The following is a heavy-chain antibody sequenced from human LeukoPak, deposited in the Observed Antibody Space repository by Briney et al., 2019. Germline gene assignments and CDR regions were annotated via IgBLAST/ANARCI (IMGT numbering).Heavy chain of an antibody. CDR3: ARAQSITMVRGVTDLTPYFDY. CDR2: IYYSGST. J-gene: IGHJ4*02. V-gene: IGHV4-31*03. CDR1: GGSISSGGYY. Sequence: PSQTLSLTCTVSGGSISSGGYYWSWIRQHPGKGLEWIGYIYYSGSTYYNPYLKSRVTISVDTSKNQFSLKLSSVTAADTAVYYCARAQSITMVRGVTDLTPYFDYWGQGTLVTVSS. D-gene: IGHD3-10*01.